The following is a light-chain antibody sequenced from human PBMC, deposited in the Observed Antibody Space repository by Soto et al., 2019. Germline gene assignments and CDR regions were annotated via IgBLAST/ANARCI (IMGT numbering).Light chain of an antibody. CDR1: QSFNKW. J-gene: IGKJ1*01. CDR3: QHYSGDRAT. V-gene: IGKV1-5*03. Sequence: DILLTQSPSTLSASVGDRVTISCRASQSFNKWLAWYQHKPGKAPNLLIYEVSTLHSGVPSRFSGSGSGTEFTLTISSLRPDEFATYYCQHYSGDRATFGQGTKVDSK. CDR2: EVS.